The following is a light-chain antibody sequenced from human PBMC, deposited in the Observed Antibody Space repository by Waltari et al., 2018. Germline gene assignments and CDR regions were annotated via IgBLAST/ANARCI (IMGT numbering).Light chain of an antibody. V-gene: IGLV2-23*02. CDR1: SSDVGRYNL. CDR3: CSYAGTSTGVL. Sequence: QSALTQPASVSGSPGQSITISCTGTSSDVGRYNLVPWYQQHPGKAPKLMTYEVNNRPSGVSNRFSGSKSGNTASLTISGLQAEDEADYYCCSYAGTSTGVLFGGGTKLTVL. CDR2: EVN. J-gene: IGLJ2*01.